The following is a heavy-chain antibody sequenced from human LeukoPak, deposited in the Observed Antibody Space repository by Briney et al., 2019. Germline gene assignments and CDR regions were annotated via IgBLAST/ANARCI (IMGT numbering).Heavy chain of an antibody. Sequence: GGSLRLSCAASGFTFSDYYMSWIRQAPGKGLEWVSYISSSSSYTNYADSVKGRFTISRDNAKNSLYLQMNSLRAEDTAVYYCARDLYDYVWGSYRYTFDYWGQGTLVTVSS. D-gene: IGHD3-16*02. CDR2: ISSSSSYT. CDR3: ARDLYDYVWGSYRYTFDY. J-gene: IGHJ4*02. CDR1: GFTFSDYY. V-gene: IGHV3-11*06.